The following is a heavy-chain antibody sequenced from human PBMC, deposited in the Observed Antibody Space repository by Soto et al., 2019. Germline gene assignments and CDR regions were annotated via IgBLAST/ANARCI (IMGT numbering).Heavy chain of an antibody. D-gene: IGHD3-22*01. Sequence: GESLKISCKGSGYSFTSYWIGWVRQMPGKGLEWMGIIYPGDSDTRYSPSFQGQVTISADKSISTAYLQWSSLKASDTAMYYCARCASAGLLPPPYYCYYGMDVWGQGTTVTVCS. CDR2: IYPGDSDT. J-gene: IGHJ6*01. CDR3: ARCASAGLLPPPYYCYYGMDV. V-gene: IGHV5-51*01. CDR1: GYSFTSYW.